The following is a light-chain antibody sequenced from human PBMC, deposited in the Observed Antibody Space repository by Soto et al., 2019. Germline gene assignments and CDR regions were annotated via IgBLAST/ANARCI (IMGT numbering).Light chain of an antibody. CDR2: ANI. V-gene: IGLV1-40*01. Sequence: QSVLTQPPSVSGAPGQGVTISCTGSTSNIGSGYDVHWYQQVPGLAPKLLIYANINRPSGVPDRFSGSKSGTSASLAITGLQAEDEADYYCCSYAGTTTWVFGGGTKLTVL. J-gene: IGLJ3*02. CDR1: TSNIGSGYD. CDR3: CSYAGTTTWV.